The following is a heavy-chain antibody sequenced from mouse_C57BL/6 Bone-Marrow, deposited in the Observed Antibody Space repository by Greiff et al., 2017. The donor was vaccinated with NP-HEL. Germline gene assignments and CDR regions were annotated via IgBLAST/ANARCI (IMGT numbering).Heavy chain of an antibody. Sequence: EVQLQQSGPELVKPGASVKIPCKASGYTFTDYNMDWVKQSHGKSLEWIGDINPNNGGTIYNQKFKGKATLTVDKSSSTAYMELRSLTSEDTAVYYCARAGSSYVYYYAMDYWGQGTSVTVSS. CDR2: INPNNGGT. CDR3: ARAGSSYVYYYAMDY. D-gene: IGHD1-1*01. J-gene: IGHJ4*01. V-gene: IGHV1-18*01. CDR1: GYTFTDYN.